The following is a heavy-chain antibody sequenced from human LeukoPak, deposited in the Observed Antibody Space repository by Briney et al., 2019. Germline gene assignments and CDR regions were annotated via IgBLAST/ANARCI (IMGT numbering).Heavy chain of an antibody. Sequence: SETLSLTCTVSGGSISSYYWSWIRQPPGKGPEWIGYIYYSGSTNYNPSLKSRVTISVDTSKNQFSLKLSSVTAADTAVYYCARVISYSSGWHFDYWGQGTLVTVSS. CDR3: ARVISYSSGWHFDY. V-gene: IGHV4-59*01. CDR1: GGSISSYY. CDR2: IYYSGST. J-gene: IGHJ4*02. D-gene: IGHD6-19*01.